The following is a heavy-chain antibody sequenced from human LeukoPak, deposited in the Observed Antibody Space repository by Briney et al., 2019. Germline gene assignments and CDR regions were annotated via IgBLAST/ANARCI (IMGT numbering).Heavy chain of an antibody. CDR1: GFTFSSYS. D-gene: IGHD3-10*01. V-gene: IGHV3-48*01. J-gene: IGHJ5*02. CDR3: AKEFGACSDGCCFDP. Sequence: GGSLRLSCAASGFTFSSYSMSWVRQAPGKGPEWMSYICSGSNNIYYADSVKGRFTISRDNANNTLYLQMNSLRAEDTAVYYCAKEFGACSDGCCFDPWGQGTLVTVSS. CDR2: ICSGSNNI.